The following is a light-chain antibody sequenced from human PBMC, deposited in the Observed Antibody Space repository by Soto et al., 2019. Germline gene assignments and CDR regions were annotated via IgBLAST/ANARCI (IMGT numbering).Light chain of an antibody. CDR2: GAS. J-gene: IGKJ2*01. V-gene: IGKV3-20*01. CDR1: QSVSSNY. Sequence: EIVLPQSPGTLSLSPGERATLSCRASQSVSSNYLAWYQQKPGQAPRLLIYGASRMAAGIPDRFIGSGSGTDFTLTINRLEPEDCAVYVGEEDDRSPMFTFGQGTK. CDR3: EEDDRSPMFT.